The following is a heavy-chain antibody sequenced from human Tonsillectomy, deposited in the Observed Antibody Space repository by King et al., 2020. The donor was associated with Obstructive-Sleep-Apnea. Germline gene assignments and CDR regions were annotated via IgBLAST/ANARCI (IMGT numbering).Heavy chain of an antibody. D-gene: IGHD6-6*01. J-gene: IGHJ4*02. V-gene: IGHV5-51*01. Sequence: QLVQSGAEVKKPGESLKISCPGSGYRFTSYWIGWVRQMPEKGLEWMGIIYPSDSDTRYSPSFEGQVTISADKSISTAYLQWSSLKASDTAIYYCARGLEFSSSNYDYWGQGTLVTVSS. CDR3: ARGLEFSSSNYDY. CDR1: GYRFTSYW. CDR2: IYPSDSDT.